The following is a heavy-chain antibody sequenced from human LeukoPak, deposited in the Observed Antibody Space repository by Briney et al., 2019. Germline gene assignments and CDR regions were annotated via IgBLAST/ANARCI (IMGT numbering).Heavy chain of an antibody. Sequence: PSETLSLTCTVSGGSISSYYWSWIRQPAGKGLEWIGYIYYSGSTNYTPSLKSRVTISVDTSKNQFSLKLSSVTAADTAVYYCASHTYYYGSGLTFDYWGQGTLVTVSS. CDR1: GGSISSYY. CDR2: IYYSGST. CDR3: ASHTYYYGSGLTFDY. J-gene: IGHJ4*02. V-gene: IGHV4-59*08. D-gene: IGHD3-10*01.